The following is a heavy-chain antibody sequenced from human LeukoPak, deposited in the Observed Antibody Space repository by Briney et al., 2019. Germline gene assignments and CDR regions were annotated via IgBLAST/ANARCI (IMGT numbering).Heavy chain of an antibody. D-gene: IGHD5-18*01. CDR2: INHSGST. CDR1: GGSSSGYY. CDR3: ARGKGYSYGRYYYGMDV. V-gene: IGHV4-34*01. J-gene: IGHJ6*02. Sequence: SETLSLTCAVYGGSSSGYYWSWIRQPPGKGLEWIGEINHSGSTNYNPSLKSRVTISVDTSKNQFSLKLSSVTAADTAVYYCARGKGYSYGRYYYGMDVWGQGTTVTVSS.